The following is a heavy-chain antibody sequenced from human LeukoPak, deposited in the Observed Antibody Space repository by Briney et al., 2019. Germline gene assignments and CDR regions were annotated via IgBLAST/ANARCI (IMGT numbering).Heavy chain of an antibody. CDR3: ARTPLGYYYYMDV. Sequence: PSETLSLTCAVYGGSFSGYYRSWIRQPAGKGLEWIGRIYTSGSTNYNPSLKSRVTISVDTSKNQFSLKLSSVTAADTAVYYCARTPLGYYYYMDVWGKGTTVTVSS. V-gene: IGHV4-59*10. CDR2: IYTSGST. D-gene: IGHD1-26*01. J-gene: IGHJ6*03. CDR1: GGSFSGYY.